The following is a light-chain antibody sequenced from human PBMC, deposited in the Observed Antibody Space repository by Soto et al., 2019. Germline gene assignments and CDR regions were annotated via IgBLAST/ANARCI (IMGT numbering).Light chain of an antibody. CDR3: QQYNNWPPWT. CDR2: HAS. Sequence: EIVMTQSPATLSVSPGERATLSCRASQSVSSSYLAWYQQKPGQAPRLLIYHASTRATGIPARFSGSGSGTEFTLTIRSLQSEDFAVYYCQQYNNWPPWTCGQGTKVDIK. V-gene: IGKV3-15*01. J-gene: IGKJ1*01. CDR1: QSVSSSY.